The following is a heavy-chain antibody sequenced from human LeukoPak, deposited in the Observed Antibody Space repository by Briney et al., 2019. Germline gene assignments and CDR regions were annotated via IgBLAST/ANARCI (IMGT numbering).Heavy chain of an antibody. Sequence: ASVKVSCKASGYTFTSYGNSWVRQAPGQGLEWMGWISAYNGNTNYAQKLQGRVTMTTDTSTSTDYMELRSLRSDDTAVYYCAILPYYDFWSGYYLYNWFDPWGQGTLVTGSS. V-gene: IGHV1-18*01. CDR1: GYTFTSYG. J-gene: IGHJ5*02. CDR3: AILPYYDFWSGYYLYNWFDP. D-gene: IGHD3-3*01. CDR2: ISAYNGNT.